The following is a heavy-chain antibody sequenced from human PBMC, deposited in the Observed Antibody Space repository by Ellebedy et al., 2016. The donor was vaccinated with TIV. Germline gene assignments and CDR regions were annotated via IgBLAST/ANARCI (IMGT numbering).Heavy chain of an antibody. J-gene: IGHJ5*01. Sequence: PGGSLRLSCEAFGFSFRSYWMSWVRQAPGKGLEWVANIRGDSEKYYVDSVKGRFTISRDNGKNSLYLQMHSLRPEDTAGYYCARRGSYGDYAVQINSWFDSWGQGTLVTVSS. CDR1: GFSFRSYW. CDR3: ARRGSYGDYAVQINSWFDS. D-gene: IGHD4-17*01. V-gene: IGHV3-7*01. CDR2: IRGDSEK.